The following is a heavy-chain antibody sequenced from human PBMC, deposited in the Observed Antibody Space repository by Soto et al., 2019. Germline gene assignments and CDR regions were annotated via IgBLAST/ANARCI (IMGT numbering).Heavy chain of an antibody. V-gene: IGHV4-4*02. J-gene: IGHJ4*02. CDR3: ARVRYDRSGFDH. Sequence: QVQLQESGPGLVRPSGALSVTCAVSGDSISRSHWWSWVRQSPGKGLEWIGEISHSGITNYNPSLKSRVTISGDKSKNQLSLKLTSVTAADTAVYYCARVRYDRSGFDHWGQGTLVSASS. D-gene: IGHD3-22*01. CDR1: GDSISRSHW. CDR2: ISHSGIT.